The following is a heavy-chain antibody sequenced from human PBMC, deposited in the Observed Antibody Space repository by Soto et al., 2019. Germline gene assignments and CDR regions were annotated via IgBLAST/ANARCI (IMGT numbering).Heavy chain of an antibody. V-gene: IGHV3-73*01. CDR3: IYFPFGSYRNFDY. CDR2: IRSKANSYAT. D-gene: IGHD1-26*01. Sequence: GGSLRLSCAASGFTFSGSAMHWVRQASGKGLEWVGRIRSKANSYATAYAASVKGRFTISRDDSKNTAYLQMNSLKTEDTAVYYCIYFPFGSYRNFDYWGQGTLVTVSS. J-gene: IGHJ4*02. CDR1: GFTFSGSA.